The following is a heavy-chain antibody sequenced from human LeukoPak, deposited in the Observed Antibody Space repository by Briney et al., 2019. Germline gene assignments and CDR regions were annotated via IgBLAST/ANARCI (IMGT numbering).Heavy chain of an antibody. CDR2: IYYSGST. V-gene: IGHV4-30-4*01. J-gene: IGHJ4*02. CDR1: GDSISSGDYY. CDR3: AREDYYDSSGYYGGVVY. Sequence: SETLSLTCTVSGDSISSGDYYWSWIRQPPGKGLEWIGYIYYSGSTYYNPSLKSRVTISVDTSKNQFSLKLSSVTAADTAVYYCAREDYYDSSGYYGGVVYWGQGTLVTVSS. D-gene: IGHD3-22*01.